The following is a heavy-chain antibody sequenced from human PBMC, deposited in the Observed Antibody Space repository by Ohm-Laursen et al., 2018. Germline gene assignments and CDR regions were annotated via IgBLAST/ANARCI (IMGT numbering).Heavy chain of an antibody. D-gene: IGHD3-10*01. J-gene: IGHJ4*02. Sequence: PSQTLSLTCNVSADSITSYSWSWIRQPAGKGLEWLGLIYASGSTNYNPSFRSRVAMSIDTSKNQFSLKLTSLTAADTAIYYCVSTVVTLYSHSETNYISNYFDYWGQGTLVTVSS. CDR1: ADSITSYS. CDR3: VSTVVTLYSHSETNYISNYFDY. CDR2: IYASGST. V-gene: IGHV4-4*07.